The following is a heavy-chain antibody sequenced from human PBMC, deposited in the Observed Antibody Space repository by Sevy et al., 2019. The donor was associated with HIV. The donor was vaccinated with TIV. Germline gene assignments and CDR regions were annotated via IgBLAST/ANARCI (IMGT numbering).Heavy chain of an antibody. D-gene: IGHD5-18*01. V-gene: IGHV4-38-2*01. J-gene: IGHJ4*02. CDR2: IYHSGST. CDR3: ARGREGGYSYGPLYFDY. Sequence: SQTLSLTCAVSGYSISSGYYWGWIRQPPGKGLEWIGSIYHSGSTYYNPSLKSRVTISVDTSKNQFSLKLSSVTAADTAVYYCARGREGGYSYGPLYFDYWGQGTLVTVSS. CDR1: GYSISSGYY.